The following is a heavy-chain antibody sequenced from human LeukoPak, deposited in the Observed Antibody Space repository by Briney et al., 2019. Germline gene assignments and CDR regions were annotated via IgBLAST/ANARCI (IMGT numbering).Heavy chain of an antibody. J-gene: IGHJ4*02. CDR3: AKGLGATYYFDY. CDR1: GFTFSSYA. CDR2: ISGSGGST. V-gene: IGHV3-23*01. Sequence: QTGGSLRLSCAASGFTFSSYAMSWVRQAPGKGLEWVSAISGSGGSTYYADSVKGRFTISRDNSKNTLYLQMNSLRAEDTAVYYCAKGLGATYYFDYWGQGTLVTVSS. D-gene: IGHD1-26*01.